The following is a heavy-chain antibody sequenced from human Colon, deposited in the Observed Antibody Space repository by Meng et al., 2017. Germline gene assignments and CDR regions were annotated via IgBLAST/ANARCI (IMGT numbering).Heavy chain of an antibody. D-gene: IGHD3-22*01. CDR2: IYHGGNT. CDR3: SRGVVDCDMVWFDA. V-gene: IGHV4-4*02. Sequence: QVQLQESGPGLVKPSVTLSLTRAVSGGSINSSNWWLWVLQPPGKGLEWIGEIYHGGNTNYNPSLKSRVTLSLDKSKNQFSLRLTSVTAADTAMYYCSRGVVDCDMVWFDAWGPGTLVTVSS. CDR1: GGSINSSNW. J-gene: IGHJ5*02.